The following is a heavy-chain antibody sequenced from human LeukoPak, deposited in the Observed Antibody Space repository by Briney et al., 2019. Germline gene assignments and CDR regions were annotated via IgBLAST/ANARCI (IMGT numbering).Heavy chain of an antibody. J-gene: IGHJ3*02. CDR2: IDWDDDK. D-gene: IGHD3-9*01. Sequence: SGPALAKQTQTLTLTCNFSGFSLSARGMRVRWIGQPPGKALEWLARIDWDDDKFYSTSLKNRLTISKDTSKNQVVLTMTNMDPVDTATYYCARSLYDILTGLDAFNIWGQGTMVTVSS. V-gene: IGHV2-70*04. CDR3: ARSLYDILTGLDAFNI. CDR1: GFSLSARGMR.